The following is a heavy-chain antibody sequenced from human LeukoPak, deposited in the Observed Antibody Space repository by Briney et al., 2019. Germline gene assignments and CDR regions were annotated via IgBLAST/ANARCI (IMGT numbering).Heavy chain of an antibody. J-gene: IGHJ4*02. D-gene: IGHD4-23*01. CDR3: ARVNGRNYYFDY. V-gene: IGHV4-61*02. CDR2: IYTSGTI. Sequence: SETLSLTCSVSGGSISSGSYFWTCIRQPAGKGLEWIGRIYTSGTIYYNPSLKSRVTISIDTSKNQFSLKLRSVNAADTAVYYCARVNGRNYYFDYWGQGTLVTVSS. CDR1: GGSISSGSYF.